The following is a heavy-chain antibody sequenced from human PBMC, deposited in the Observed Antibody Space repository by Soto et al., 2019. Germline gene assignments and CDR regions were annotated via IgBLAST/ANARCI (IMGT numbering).Heavy chain of an antibody. CDR3: ARGKGMEENYYYYGLDI. D-gene: IGHD1-1*01. V-gene: IGHV1-3*01. CDR1: GYTFSTHA. Sequence: ASVNVSCKASGYTFSTHAMHWVRRAPGQSLEWMGWINGGTGQTKHSHRFQDRISITRDTSASTAYMELSSLRSEDTAVYYCARGKGMEENYYYYGLDIWGQGTTVTVSS. J-gene: IGHJ6*02. CDR2: INGGTGQT.